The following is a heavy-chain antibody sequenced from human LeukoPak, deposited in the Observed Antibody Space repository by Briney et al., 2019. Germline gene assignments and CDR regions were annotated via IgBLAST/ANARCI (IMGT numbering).Heavy chain of an antibody. CDR2: IKEDGSEK. Sequence: TGGSLRLSCAASGFTFSSYWMSWVRQAPGKGLEWVANIKEDGSEKYYVDSVKGRFTISRDNAKNSLYLQMNSLRAEDTAVYYCARDSVHGYYDSSGYSTFFDYWGQGTLVTVSS. D-gene: IGHD3-22*01. CDR3: ARDSVHGYYDSSGYSTFFDY. J-gene: IGHJ4*02. V-gene: IGHV3-7*01. CDR1: GFTFSSYW.